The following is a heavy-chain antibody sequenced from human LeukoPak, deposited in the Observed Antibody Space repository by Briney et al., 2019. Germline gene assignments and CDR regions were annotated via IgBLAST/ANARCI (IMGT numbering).Heavy chain of an antibody. CDR1: GYTFTTYD. Sequence: ASVRVSCKASGYTFTTYDINWVRQVTGQGLEWMGWMDPNSGNTGYAQKFQDRVTMTRDTSISTAYMELSGLTSEDTAICFCARRGWVRGYSRSLFGYWGQGSLVTVSS. CDR2: MDPNSGNT. D-gene: IGHD5-12*01. V-gene: IGHV1-8*01. CDR3: ARRGWVRGYSRSLFGY. J-gene: IGHJ4*02.